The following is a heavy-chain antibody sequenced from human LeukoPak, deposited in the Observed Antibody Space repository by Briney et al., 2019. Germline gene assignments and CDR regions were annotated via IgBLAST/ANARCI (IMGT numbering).Heavy chain of an antibody. CDR3: TRHSSGGAFDI. CDR1: GFTFSSYA. V-gene: IGHV3-73*01. D-gene: IGHD3-10*01. Sequence: GGSLRLSCAASGFTFSSYAMSWVRQASGKGLEWVGRIRSKANSYATAYAASVKGRFTISRDDSKNTAYLQMNSLKTEDTAVYYCTRHSSGGAFDIWGQGTMVTVSS. CDR2: IRSKANSYAT. J-gene: IGHJ3*02.